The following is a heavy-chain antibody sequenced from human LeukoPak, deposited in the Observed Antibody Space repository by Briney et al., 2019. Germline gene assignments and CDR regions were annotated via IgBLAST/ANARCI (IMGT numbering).Heavy chain of an antibody. CDR3: ARHSETCSGGSCFLDYFDY. CDR1: GGSISNYY. J-gene: IGHJ4*02. CDR2: IYYSGST. Sequence: SETLSLTCTVSGGSISNYYWSWMRRPPGKGLELIGYIYYSGSTNYNPSLKSRLTISVDTPKNHFSLRLTSVTAADTAVYYCARHSETCSGGSCFLDYFDYWGQGTLVTVSS. D-gene: IGHD2-15*01. V-gene: IGHV4-59*08.